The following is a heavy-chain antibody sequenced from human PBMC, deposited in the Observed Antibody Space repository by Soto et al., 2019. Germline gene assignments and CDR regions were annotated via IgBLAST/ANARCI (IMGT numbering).Heavy chain of an antibody. D-gene: IGHD2-2*01. CDR1: GGTFSSYT. CDR2: IIPILGIA. V-gene: IGHV1-69*02. CDR3: ERGYCSSNSCYDLDAFDI. J-gene: IGHJ3*02. Sequence: QVQLVQSGAEVKKPGSSVKVSCKASGGTFSSYTISSVRQSPGQGLEWMGRIIPILGIANYAQKFQGRVTITADNSKRTTYMELRSLRSEDTAVYCCERGYCSSNSCYDLDAFDIWGQGTMVTVSS.